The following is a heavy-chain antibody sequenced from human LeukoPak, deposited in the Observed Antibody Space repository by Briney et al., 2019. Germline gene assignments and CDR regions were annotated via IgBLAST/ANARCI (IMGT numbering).Heavy chain of an antibody. J-gene: IGHJ4*02. CDR3: ARDLIAAEDY. V-gene: IGHV3-30-3*01. Sequence: GGSLRHSCAASGFTFSSYAMHWVRQAPGKGLEWVAVISYDGSNKYYADSVKGRFTISRDNSKNTLYLQMNSLRAEDTAVYYCARDLIAAEDYWGQGTLVTVSS. CDR2: ISYDGSNK. CDR1: GFTFSSYA. D-gene: IGHD6-13*01.